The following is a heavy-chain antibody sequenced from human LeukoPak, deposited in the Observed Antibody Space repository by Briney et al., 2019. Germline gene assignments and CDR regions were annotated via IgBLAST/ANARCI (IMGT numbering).Heavy chain of an antibody. CDR3: ARGKASGHSYGYYYYYYMDV. CDR2: IYYSGST. D-gene: IGHD5-18*01. V-gene: IGHV4-59*01. J-gene: IGHJ6*03. CDR1: GGSISSYY. Sequence: SETLSLTCTVSGGSISSYYWSWIRQPPGKGLEWIGYIYYSGSTNCNPSLKSRVTISVDTSKNQFSLKLSSVTAADTAVYYCARGKASGHSYGYYYYYYMDVWGKGTTVTVSS.